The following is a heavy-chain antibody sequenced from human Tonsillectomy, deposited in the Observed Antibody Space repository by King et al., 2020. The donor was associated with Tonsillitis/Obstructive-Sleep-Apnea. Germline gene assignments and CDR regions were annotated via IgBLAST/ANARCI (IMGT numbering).Heavy chain of an antibody. CDR1: GFTFSSYA. Sequence: VQLVESGGGLVQPGGSLRLSCAASGFTFSSYAMSWVRQAPGKGLEWVSGISGGGDSPYYADSVKGRFTISRDHSMNTLYLQMHSLRVEHKAVYYCAKDVEPYVSGSYYCRGMDVWGQGTTVTVSS. J-gene: IGHJ6*02. CDR2: ISGGGDSP. V-gene: IGHV3-23*04. D-gene: IGHD3-10*01. CDR3: AKDVEPYVSGSYYCRGMDV.